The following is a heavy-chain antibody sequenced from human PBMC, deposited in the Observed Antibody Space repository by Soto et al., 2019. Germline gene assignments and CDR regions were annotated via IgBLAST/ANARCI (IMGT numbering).Heavy chain of an antibody. Sequence: GASVKVSCKASGYTSTGYYMHWVRQAPGQGLEWMGWINPNSGGTNYAQKFQGWVTMTRDTSISTAYMELSRLRSDDTAVYYCARDAYCSSTSCYYYYMDVWGKGTTVTVSS. J-gene: IGHJ6*03. CDR3: ARDAYCSSTSCYYYYMDV. CDR1: GYTSTGYY. V-gene: IGHV1-2*04. D-gene: IGHD2-2*01. CDR2: INPNSGGT.